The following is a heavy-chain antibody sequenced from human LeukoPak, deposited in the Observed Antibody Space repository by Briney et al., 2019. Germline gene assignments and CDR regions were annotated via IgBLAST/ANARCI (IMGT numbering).Heavy chain of an antibody. CDR2: IIPIFGTA. J-gene: IGHJ5*02. D-gene: IGHD6-19*01. CDR1: GGTFSSYA. CDR3: ARFGGWYVSGQYWFDP. V-gene: IGHV1-69*01. Sequence: ASVKVSCKATGGTFSSYAISWVRQAPGQGLEWMGGIIPIFGTANYAQKFQGRVTITADESTSTAYMGLSSLRSEDTAVYYCARFGGWYVSGQYWFDPWGQGTQVTVSS.